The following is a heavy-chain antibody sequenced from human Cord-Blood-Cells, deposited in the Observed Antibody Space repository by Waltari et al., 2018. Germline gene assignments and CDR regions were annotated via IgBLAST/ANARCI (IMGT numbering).Heavy chain of an antibody. V-gene: IGHV1-8*01. D-gene: IGHD6-13*01. CDR1: GYTFTSYD. CDR2: MNPKSGHT. Sequence: QVQLVQSGAEVKKPGASVKVSCKASGYTFTSYDINWVRQATGQGREWKGWMNPKSGHTGDAQRFEGRVAMNRNTYISTAYMELSSLRSEDTAVYYCARGRVAAAGAFDIWGQGTMVTVSS. J-gene: IGHJ3*02. CDR3: ARGRVAAAGAFDI.